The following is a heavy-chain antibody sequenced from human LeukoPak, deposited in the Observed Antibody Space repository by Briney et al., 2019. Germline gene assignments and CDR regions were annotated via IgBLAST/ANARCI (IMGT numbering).Heavy chain of an antibody. CDR1: GHTFTSYN. J-gene: IGHJ4*02. CDR3: ARRIAAAGVGIVY. V-gene: IGHV1-8*01. Sequence: ASVKVSCKASGHTFTSYNINWVRQATGQGLEWMGWMNPDSGNTGYAQKFQGRVTMTRNPSISTAYMELSSLTSEDTAVYYCARRIAAAGVGIVYWGQGTLVTVSS. CDR2: MNPDSGNT. D-gene: IGHD6-13*01.